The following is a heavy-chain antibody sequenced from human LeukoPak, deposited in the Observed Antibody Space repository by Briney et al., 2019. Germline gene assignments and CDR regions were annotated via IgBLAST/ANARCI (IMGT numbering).Heavy chain of an antibody. V-gene: IGHV3-23*01. CDR3: AKGVGRFLEWQLGSYYFDY. CDR1: GFTVSSNY. D-gene: IGHD3-3*01. Sequence: GGSLRLSCAASGFTVSSNYMSWVRQAPGKGLEWASAISGSGGSTYYADSVKGRFTISRDNSKNTLYLQMNSLRAEDTAVYYCAKGVGRFLEWQLGSYYFDYWGQGTLVTVSS. J-gene: IGHJ4*02. CDR2: ISGSGGST.